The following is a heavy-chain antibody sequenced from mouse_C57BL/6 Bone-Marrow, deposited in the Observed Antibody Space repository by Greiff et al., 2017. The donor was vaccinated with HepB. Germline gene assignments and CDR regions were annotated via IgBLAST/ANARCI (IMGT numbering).Heavy chain of an antibody. CDR1: GYTFTSYW. CDR3: ERWLLRSDY. J-gene: IGHJ2*01. Sequence: QVQLQQPGAELVKPGASVKMSCKASGYTFTSYWITWVKQRPGQGLEWIGDIYPGSGSTNYNEKFKSKATLTVDTSSSTAYIQHRSLTSEDSAVYYCERWLLRSDYWGQGTTLTVSS. V-gene: IGHV1-55*01. D-gene: IGHD2-3*01. CDR2: IYPGSGST.